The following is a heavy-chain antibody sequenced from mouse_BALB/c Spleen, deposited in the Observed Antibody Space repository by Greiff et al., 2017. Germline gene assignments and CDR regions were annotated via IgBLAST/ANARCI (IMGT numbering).Heavy chain of an antibody. J-gene: IGHJ3*01. CDR1: GFNIKDTY. CDR2: IDPANGNT. D-gene: IGHD2-3*01. CDR3: AYLYDPFAC. V-gene: IGHV14-3*02. Sequence: VQLQQSGAELVKPGASVKLSCTASGFNIKDTYMHWVKQRPEQGLEWIGRIDPANGNTKYDPKFQGKATITADTSSNTACLQLSSLTSEDTAVYYCAYLYDPFACWGQGTLVTVSA.